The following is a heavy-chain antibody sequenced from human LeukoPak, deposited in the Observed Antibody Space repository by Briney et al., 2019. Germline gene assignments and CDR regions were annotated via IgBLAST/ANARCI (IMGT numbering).Heavy chain of an antibody. V-gene: IGHV3-21*01. D-gene: IGHD3-22*01. CDR2: ISSSSSYI. CDR3: ARDSDYYDSSGYYWAYNDY. CDR1: GFILSNVW. J-gene: IGHJ4*02. Sequence: GGSLRLSCAASGFILSNVWMSWVRQAPGKGLEWVSSISSSSSYIYYADSVKGRFTISRDNAKNSLYLQMNSLRAEDTAVYYCARDSDYYDSSGYYWAYNDYWGQGTLVTVSS.